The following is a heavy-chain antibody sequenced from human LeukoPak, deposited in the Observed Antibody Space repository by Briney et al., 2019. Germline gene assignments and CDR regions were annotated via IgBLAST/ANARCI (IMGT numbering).Heavy chain of an antibody. J-gene: IGHJ3*02. V-gene: IGHV3-15*01. CDR1: GFTFSHAW. CDR2: VKSKADSGTT. Sequence: GGSLRLSCATSGFTFSHAWMNWVRQAPGKGLEWVGRVKSKADSGTTDYAAPVKGRFTISRDDSKNTAYLQMNSLKTEDTAVYYCTRPRYCTNGVCYNGAFDIWGQGTMVTVSS. CDR3: TRPRYCTNGVCYNGAFDI. D-gene: IGHD2-8*01.